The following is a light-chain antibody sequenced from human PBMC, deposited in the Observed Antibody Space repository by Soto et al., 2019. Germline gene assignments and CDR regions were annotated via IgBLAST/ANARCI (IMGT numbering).Light chain of an antibody. J-gene: IGKJ1*01. CDR3: MQGTHWGET. V-gene: IGKV2-30*02. Sequence: DVVMTQSPLSLPVTLGEPASISCRSSQILVHSYGNTYLNWFQQRPGQSPRRLIYKVSNRDSGVPDRFSGSGSGTDFTLKISRVEAEDVGVYYCMQGTHWGETFGQGTKVDIK. CDR2: KVS. CDR1: QILVHSYGNTY.